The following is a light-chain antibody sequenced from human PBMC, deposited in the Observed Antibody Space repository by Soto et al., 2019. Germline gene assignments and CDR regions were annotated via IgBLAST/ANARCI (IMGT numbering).Light chain of an antibody. CDR2: GSS. CDR3: HQYGSSPPYT. J-gene: IGKJ2*01. CDR1: QSVSNNY. V-gene: IGKV3-20*01. Sequence: EVVLTQSPGTLSLSPGESATLSCRASQSVSNNYFAWYQQKPGQAPRLLIFGSSDRATGIPDRFSGSGSGTDFSLIISRLEPEDFAVDYCHQYGSSPPYTFGQGTKLEIK.